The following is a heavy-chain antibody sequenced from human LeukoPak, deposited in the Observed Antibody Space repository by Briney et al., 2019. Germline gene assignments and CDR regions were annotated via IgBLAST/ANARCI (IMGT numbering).Heavy chain of an antibody. D-gene: IGHD5-18*01. CDR1: GGSISSHY. J-gene: IGHJ6*03. CDR3: AIGGYSYGIYYYMDV. V-gene: IGHV4-59*11. CDR2: IYYSGST. Sequence: SETLSLTCTVSGGSISSHYWSWIRQPPGKGLEWIGYIYYSGSTNYNPSLKSRVTISVDTSKNQFSLKLSSVTAADTAVYYCAIGGYSYGIYYYMDVWGKGTTVTVSS.